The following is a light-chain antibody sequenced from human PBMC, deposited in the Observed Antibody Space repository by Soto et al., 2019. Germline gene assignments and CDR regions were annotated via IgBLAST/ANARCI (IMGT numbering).Light chain of an antibody. CDR1: QSVSRSY. J-gene: IGKJ1*01. CDR3: QQYGSART. CDR2: GAS. V-gene: IGKV3-20*01. Sequence: EIVFTQSPVTLSLSPGERATLSCRASQSVSRSYLAWYQQKPGQAPRLLIYGASSRATGIPDRFSGSGSGTDFTLTISRLEPEDFAVYYCQQYGSARTFGQGTKVDIK.